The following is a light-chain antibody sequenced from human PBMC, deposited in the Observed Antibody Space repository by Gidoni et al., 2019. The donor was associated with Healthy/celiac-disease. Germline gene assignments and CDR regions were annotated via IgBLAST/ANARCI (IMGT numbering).Light chain of an antibody. V-gene: IGKV3-15*01. Sequence: EIVMTQSPATLSVSPGERATLPCRASQSVSSNLAWYQQKPGQAPRLLIYGASTRATGIPARFSGSGSGTEFTLTISSLQSEDFAVYYCQQYNNWPPEDTFGQGTKVEIK. CDR2: GAS. J-gene: IGKJ1*01. CDR3: QQYNNWPPEDT. CDR1: QSVSSN.